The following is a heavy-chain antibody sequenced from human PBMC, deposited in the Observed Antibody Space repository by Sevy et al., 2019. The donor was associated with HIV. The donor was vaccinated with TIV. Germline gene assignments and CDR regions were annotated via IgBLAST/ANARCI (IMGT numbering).Heavy chain of an antibody. V-gene: IGHV3-21*01. D-gene: IGHD5-18*01. CDR2: ISSGSSYI. CDR1: GFTFSRYS. Sequence: GWSLRLSCAASGFTFSRYSMNWVRQAPGKGLEWVSSISSGSSYIFYADSVKGRFTVSRDNAKNSLYLQMNSLRAEDTAVYYCARVREDTAMVSALYWGQGILVTVSS. J-gene: IGHJ4*02. CDR3: ARVREDTAMVSALY.